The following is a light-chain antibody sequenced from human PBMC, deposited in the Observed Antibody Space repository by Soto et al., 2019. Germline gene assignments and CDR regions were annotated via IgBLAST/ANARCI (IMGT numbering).Light chain of an antibody. CDR3: QQCSSEIT. J-gene: IGKJ5*01. Sequence: EIVLTHSPAPLSLSPGEMATLSCRARQDVSDYLAWYHQKPGQDPVLLIYDASKRATGIPARFSGSGSGTDFNLTISSLEPEDFAVYECQQCSSEITFGQGTLLESK. V-gene: IGKV3-11*01. CDR1: QDVSDY. CDR2: DAS.